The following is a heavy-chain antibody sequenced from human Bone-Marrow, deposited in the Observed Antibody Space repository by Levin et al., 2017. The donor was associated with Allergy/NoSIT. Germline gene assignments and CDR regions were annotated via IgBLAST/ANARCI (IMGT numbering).Heavy chain of an antibody. J-gene: IGHJ4*02. CDR2: IKQDGSEK. Sequence: GGSLRLSCAASGFTFSSYWMSWVRQAPGKGLEWVANIKQDGSEKYYVDSVKGRFTISRDNAKNSLYLQMNSLRAEDTAVYYCARVLLWFRELHFDYWGQGTLVTVSS. D-gene: IGHD3-10*01. CDR1: GFTFSSYW. V-gene: IGHV3-7*01. CDR3: ARVLLWFRELHFDY.